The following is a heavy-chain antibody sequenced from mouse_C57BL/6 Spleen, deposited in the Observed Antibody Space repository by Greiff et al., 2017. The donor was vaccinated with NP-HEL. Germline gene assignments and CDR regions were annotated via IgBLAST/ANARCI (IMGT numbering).Heavy chain of an antibody. V-gene: IGHV1-52*01. D-gene: IGHD2-4*01. J-gene: IGHJ1*03. Sequence: VQLQQPGAELVRPGSSMKLSCKASGYTFTSYWMHWVKQRPIQGLEWIGNIDPSDSETHYNQKFKDKATLTVDKSSSTAYMQLSSLTSEDSAVYYCARLGDYDGDWYFDVWGTGTTVTVSS. CDR2: IDPSDSET. CDR1: GYTFTSYW. CDR3: ARLGDYDGDWYFDV.